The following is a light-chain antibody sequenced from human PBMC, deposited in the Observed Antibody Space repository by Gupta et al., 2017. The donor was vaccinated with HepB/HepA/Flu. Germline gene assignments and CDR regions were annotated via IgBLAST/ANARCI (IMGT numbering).Light chain of an antibody. V-gene: IGLV3-19*01. CDR3: NSRDSSGNHYV. Sequence: SSDLTKDPAVSVALGQTVRITCQGDSLRSYYASWYQQKPGQAPVLVIYGKNNRPSGIPDRFSGSSAGNTASLTITGAQAEDDADYYCNSRDSSGNHYVFGTGTKVTVL. CDR1: SLRSYY. J-gene: IGLJ1*01. CDR2: GKN.